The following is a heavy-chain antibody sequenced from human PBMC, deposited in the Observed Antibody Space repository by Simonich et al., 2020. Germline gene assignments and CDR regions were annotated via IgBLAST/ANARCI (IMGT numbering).Heavy chain of an antibody. J-gene: IGHJ6*03. CDR1: GFTFSSYW. CDR2: IKQDGSEK. Sequence: EVQLVESGGGLVQPGGSLRLSCAASGFTFSSYWRGWVRQAPGRGLEWVANIKQDGSEKYYVDSGKSRFTISRDNAKNSLYLKMNSLSAEDTAVYYCARDGLGTAYYYYMDVWGKGTTVTVSS. V-gene: IGHV3-7*01. D-gene: IGHD7-27*01. CDR3: ARDGLGTAYYYYMDV.